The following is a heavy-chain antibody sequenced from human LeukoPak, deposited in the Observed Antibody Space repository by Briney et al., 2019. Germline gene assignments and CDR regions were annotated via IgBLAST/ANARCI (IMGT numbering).Heavy chain of an antibody. CDR3: ARGSYEYSSSEFDY. D-gene: IGHD6-6*01. CDR1: GGSISSYY. J-gene: IGHJ4*02. Sequence: SETLSLTCTVSGGSISSYYWSWIRQPPGKGLEWIGYIYYSGSTNYNPSPKSRVTISVDTSKNQFSLKLSSVTAADTAVYYCARGSYEYSSSEFDYWGQGTLVTVSS. V-gene: IGHV4-59*01. CDR2: IYYSGST.